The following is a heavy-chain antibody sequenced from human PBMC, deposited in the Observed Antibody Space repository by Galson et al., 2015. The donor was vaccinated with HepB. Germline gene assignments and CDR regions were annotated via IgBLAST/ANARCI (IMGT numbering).Heavy chain of an antibody. V-gene: IGHV5-10-1*01. D-gene: IGHD2-2*02. CDR3: ATDLQPATAIGGYYYGMDV. J-gene: IGHJ6*02. Sequence: QSGAEVKKPGESLRISCKGSGYSFTSYWISWVRQMPGKGLEWMGRIDPSDSYTNYSPSFQGHVTISADKSISTAYLQWSSLKASDTAMYYCATDLQPATAIGGYYYGMDVWGQGTTVTVSS. CDR1: GYSFTSYW. CDR2: IDPSDSYT.